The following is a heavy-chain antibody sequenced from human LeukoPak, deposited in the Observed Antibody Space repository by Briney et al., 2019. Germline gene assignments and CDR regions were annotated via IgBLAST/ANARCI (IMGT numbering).Heavy chain of an antibody. V-gene: IGHV4-39*01. CDR3: ARHHEYYDYVWGSYRLGTTFDY. Sequence: PSETLSLTCTVSGGSISSSSYYWGWIRRPPGKGLEWIGSIYYSGSTYYNPSLKSRVTISVDTSKNQFSLKLSSVTAADTAVHYCARHHEYYDYVWGSYRLGTTFDYWGQGTLVTVSS. CDR2: IYYSGST. CDR1: GGSISSSSYY. D-gene: IGHD3-16*02. J-gene: IGHJ4*02.